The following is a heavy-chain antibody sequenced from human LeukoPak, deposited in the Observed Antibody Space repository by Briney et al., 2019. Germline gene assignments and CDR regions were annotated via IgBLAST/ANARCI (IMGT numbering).Heavy chain of an antibody. CDR3: ARERVGADVGFDY. J-gene: IGHJ4*02. CDR2: IKQDGSEK. CDR1: GSNFSSDW. Sequence: QTGGSLRLSCAASGSNFSSDWMSWVRQAPGKGLEWVANIKQDGSEKYYVDSVKGRFTISRDNSKNTLYLQMNSLRAEDTAVYYCARERVGADVGFDYWGQGTLVTVSS. V-gene: IGHV3-7*01. D-gene: IGHD1-26*01.